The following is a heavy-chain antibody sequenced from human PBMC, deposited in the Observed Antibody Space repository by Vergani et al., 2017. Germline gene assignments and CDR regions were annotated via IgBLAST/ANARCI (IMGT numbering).Heavy chain of an antibody. CDR2: IGTAGDT. V-gene: IGHV3-13*01. CDR1: GFTFSSYD. CDR3: ARYEDDYSNYAGWFDP. Sequence: EVQLVESGGGLVQPGGSLRLSCAASGFTFSSYDMHWVRQATGKGLEWVSAIGTAGDTYYPGSVKGRFTISRENAKNSLYLQMNSLRAGDTAVYYCARYEDDYSNYAGWFDPWGQGTLVTVSS. J-gene: IGHJ5*02. D-gene: IGHD4-11*01.